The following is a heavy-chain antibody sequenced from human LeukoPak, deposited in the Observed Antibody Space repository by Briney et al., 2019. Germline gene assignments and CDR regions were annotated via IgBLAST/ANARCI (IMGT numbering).Heavy chain of an antibody. CDR2: IRSKAYGGTT. CDR3: TRRLSPGYLGATDTHGY. CDR1: GFTFGDYA. D-gene: IGHD1-26*01. Sequence: PGGSLRLSCTASGFTFGDYAMSWVRQAPGKGLEWVGFIRSKAYGGTTEYAASVKGRFTISRDDSKSIAYLQMNSLKTEDTAVYYCTRRLSPGYLGATDTHGYWGQGTLVIVSS. J-gene: IGHJ4*02. V-gene: IGHV3-49*04.